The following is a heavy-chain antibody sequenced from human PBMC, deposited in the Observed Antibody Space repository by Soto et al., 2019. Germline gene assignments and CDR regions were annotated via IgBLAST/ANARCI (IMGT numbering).Heavy chain of an antibody. D-gene: IGHD1-26*01. CDR1: VFTFSGYS. Sequence: GSLRLSCAASVFTFSGYSMNWVRQAPGKGLEWISYISSGSKTIFYADSVKGRFSISRDNAKNSQYLQMNSLRDGDTAVYFCAREDILGARSFDYWGQGTLVTVSS. CDR2: ISSGSKTI. CDR3: AREDILGARSFDY. V-gene: IGHV3-48*02. J-gene: IGHJ4*02.